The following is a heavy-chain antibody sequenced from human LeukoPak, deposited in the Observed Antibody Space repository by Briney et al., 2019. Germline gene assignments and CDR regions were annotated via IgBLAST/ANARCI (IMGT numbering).Heavy chain of an antibody. J-gene: IGHJ2*01. CDR3: ARAPQGAGDFYWYFDL. Sequence: PSQTLSLTCTVSGGSISSGSYYWSWIRQPAGKGLEWIGRIYTSGSTNYNPSLKSRVTISVDTSKNQFSLKLSSVTAADTAVYYCARAPQGAGDFYWYFDLWGRGTLVTVSS. V-gene: IGHV4-61*02. CDR2: IYTSGST. CDR1: GGSISSGSYY. D-gene: IGHD4-17*01.